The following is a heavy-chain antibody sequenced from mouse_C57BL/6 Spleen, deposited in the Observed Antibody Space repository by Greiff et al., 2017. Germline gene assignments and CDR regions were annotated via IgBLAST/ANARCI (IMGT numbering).Heavy chain of an antibody. V-gene: IGHV1-59*01. J-gene: IGHJ2*01. CDR3: ANPGEYFDY. CDR1: GYTFTSYW. Sequence: QVQLQQPGAELVRPGTLVKLSCKASGYTFTSYWMHWVKQRPGQGLEWIGVIDPSDSYTNYNQKFKGKATLTVDTSSSTAYMQLSSLTAEDSAVYYCANPGEYFDYWGQGTTLTVSS. CDR2: IDPSDSYT.